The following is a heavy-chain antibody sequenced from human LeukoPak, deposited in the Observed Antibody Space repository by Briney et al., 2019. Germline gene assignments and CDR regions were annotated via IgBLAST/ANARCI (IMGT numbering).Heavy chain of an antibody. Sequence: GESPKISCKGSGYSFSSYWIGWVRQMPEKGLEWMGIIYPGDSDTRYSPSFQGQVTISADKSISTAYLQWSSLKASDTAMYYCAKHGGSGTYTKEFDYWGQGTLVTVSS. CDR1: GYSFSSYW. V-gene: IGHV5-51*01. D-gene: IGHD1-26*01. CDR2: IYPGDSDT. J-gene: IGHJ4*02. CDR3: AKHGGSGTYTKEFDY.